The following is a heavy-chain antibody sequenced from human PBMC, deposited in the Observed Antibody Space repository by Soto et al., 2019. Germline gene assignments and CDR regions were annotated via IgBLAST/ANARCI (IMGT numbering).Heavy chain of an antibody. CDR1: GGSISSYY. J-gene: IGHJ3*01. Sequence: QVQLQESGPGLVKPSETLSLTCTVSGGSISSYYWSWIRQPPGKGREWVGYIYYNGRTNYNPSLNSRVSISVDTSKNRFSLKLISVTAADTAVYYCARGRGGYNFASFDVWGQGTMVTVSS. V-gene: IGHV4-59*01. CDR2: IYYNGRT. CDR3: ARGRGGYNFASFDV. D-gene: IGHD5-12*01.